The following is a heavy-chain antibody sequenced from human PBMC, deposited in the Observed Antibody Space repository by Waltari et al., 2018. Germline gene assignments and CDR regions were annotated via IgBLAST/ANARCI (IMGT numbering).Heavy chain of an antibody. J-gene: IGHJ6*03. CDR3: ARGRRGRDYGGYYMDV. V-gene: IGHV4-30-2*01. CDR2: IYHRGGT. Sequence: QLQLQESGSGLVKPSQTLSLTCAVSGGPISSGGYSWSWIRQPPGKGLEWIGDIYHRGGTHYNPALHMRDTITGDRPKNQFALKLSSVAAADTAVYYCARGRRGRDYGGYYMDVWGKGTTVTVSS. D-gene: IGHD4-17*01. CDR1: GGPISSGGYS.